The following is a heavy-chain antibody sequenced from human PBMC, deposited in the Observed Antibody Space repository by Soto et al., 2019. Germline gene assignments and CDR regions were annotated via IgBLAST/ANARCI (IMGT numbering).Heavy chain of an antibody. CDR2: ISSDGSNK. D-gene: IGHD1-20*01. CDR3: AKDRITGLFDY. V-gene: IGHV3-30*18. Sequence: QVQLVESGGGVVQPGRSLRLSCAASGFTFSNYDMHWVRQAPGKGLEWVAVISSDGSNKYYADSVKGRFTISRDNSKNTLYLQMNSLRAEDTAVYYCAKDRITGLFDYWGQGTLGTVSS. CDR1: GFTFSNYD. J-gene: IGHJ4*02.